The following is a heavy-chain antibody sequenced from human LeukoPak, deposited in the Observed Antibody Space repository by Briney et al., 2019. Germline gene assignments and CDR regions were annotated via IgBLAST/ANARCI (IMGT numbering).Heavy chain of an antibody. CDR1: GFTFNNAW. CDR2: IKSKTDGGTA. CDR3: AKDRSSVVGATPEY. V-gene: IGHV3-15*01. D-gene: IGHD1-26*01. J-gene: IGHJ4*02. Sequence: GGSLRLSCAASGFTFNNAWMSWFRQAPGKGLEWVGRIKSKTDGGTADYAAPVKGRFTISRDDSKNTLYLQMNSLRAEDTAIYYCAKDRSSVVGATPEYWGQGTLVTVSS.